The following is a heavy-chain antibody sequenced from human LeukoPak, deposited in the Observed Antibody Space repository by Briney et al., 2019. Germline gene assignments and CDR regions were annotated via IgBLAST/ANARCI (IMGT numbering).Heavy chain of an antibody. CDR1: GYTFTGYY. V-gene: IGHV1-2*02. J-gene: IGHJ4*02. CDR3: ASIGETTSYDFWSGYPDY. CDR2: MNPNSGGT. Sequence: ASVKVSCKASGYTFTGYYMHWVRQATGQGLEWLGWMNPNSGGTNYAQTFQGRVTMARDTSISTAYMELSRLRSDDTAVYYCASIGETTSYDFWSGYPDYWGQGTLVTVSS. D-gene: IGHD3-3*01.